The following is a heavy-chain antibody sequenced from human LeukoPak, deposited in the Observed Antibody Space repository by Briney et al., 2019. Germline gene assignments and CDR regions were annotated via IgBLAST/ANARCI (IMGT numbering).Heavy chain of an antibody. V-gene: IGHV3-23*01. CDR3: ARVTEFGHVYYCYGMDV. D-gene: IGHD3-10*01. CDR1: GFTFSSYA. Sequence: PGGSLRLSCAASGFTFSSYAMSWVRQAPGKGLEWVSAISGSGGSTYYADSVKGRFTISRDNSKNTLYLQMNSLRAEDTAVYYCARVTEFGHVYYCYGMDVLGQGTTVTVYS. J-gene: IGHJ6*02. CDR2: ISGSGGST.